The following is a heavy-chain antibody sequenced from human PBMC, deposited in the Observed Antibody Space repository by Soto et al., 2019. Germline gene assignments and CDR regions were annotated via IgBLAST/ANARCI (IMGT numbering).Heavy chain of an antibody. V-gene: IGHV3-23*01. CDR2: ISGSGGST. CDR1: GFTFSSYA. D-gene: IGHD3-9*01. Sequence: PGGSLRLSCAASGFTFSSYAMSWVRQAPGKGLEWVSAISGSGGSTYYADSVKGRFTISRDNSKNTLYLQMNSLRAEGTAVYYCAKDSDILTGPTHMDVWGQGTTVTVSS. CDR3: AKDSDILTGPTHMDV. J-gene: IGHJ6*02.